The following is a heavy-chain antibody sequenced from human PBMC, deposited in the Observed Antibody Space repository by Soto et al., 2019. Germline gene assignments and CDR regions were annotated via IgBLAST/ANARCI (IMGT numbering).Heavy chain of an antibody. J-gene: IGHJ4*02. V-gene: IGHV4-30-2*01. D-gene: IGHD6-19*01. CDR3: ARAGGLGAVAVDY. Sequence: QLQLQESGSGLVKPSQTLSLTCAVSGGSISSGGYSWSWIRQPPGKGLEWIGYIYHSGSTYYNPSLKSRVTISVDRSRNQFSLKLCSVTAADTAVYYCARAGGLGAVAVDYWGQGTLVTVSS. CDR2: IYHSGST. CDR1: GGSISSGGYS.